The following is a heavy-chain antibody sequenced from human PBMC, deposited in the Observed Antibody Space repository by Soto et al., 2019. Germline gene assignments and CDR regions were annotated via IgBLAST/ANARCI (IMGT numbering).Heavy chain of an antibody. CDR3: GGDTGSYYHY. V-gene: IGHV3-23*01. J-gene: IGHJ4*02. Sequence: GGSLRLSCAASGFTFSTYAMSWVRQAPGKGLEWVSATSGSADRTFYADSVKGRFTISRDNSKNTLYLQMNSLRAEDTAIYYCGGDTGSYYHYWGQGILVTVSX. CDR2: TSGSADRT. CDR1: GFTFSTYA. D-gene: IGHD3-10*01.